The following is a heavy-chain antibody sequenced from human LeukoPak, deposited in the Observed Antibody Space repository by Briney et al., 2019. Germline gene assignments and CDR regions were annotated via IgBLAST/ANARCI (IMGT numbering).Heavy chain of an antibody. D-gene: IGHD6-19*01. J-gene: IGHJ4*02. CDR2: INHSGST. Sequence: SETLSLTCAVYGGSFSGYYWSWIRQPPGKGLEWIGEINHSGSTNYNPSLKSRVTISVDTSKNQFSLKLSSVTAADTAVYYCARRPGGSSGWCMIWGQGTLVTVSS. CDR1: GGSFSGYY. CDR3: ARRPGGSSGWCMI. V-gene: IGHV4-34*01.